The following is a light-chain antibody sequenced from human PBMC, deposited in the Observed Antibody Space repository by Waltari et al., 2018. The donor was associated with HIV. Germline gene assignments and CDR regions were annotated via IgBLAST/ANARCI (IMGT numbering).Light chain of an antibody. Sequence: YVLTQPPSVSVAQGKTATITCEGDRIGTKRVHWYQQKSGQAPPLIIYYDSDRPSGIPERFSGSNSGSAATLTISRVEDGDEADYYCEVWDETRNRVVFGGGTKLFAL. V-gene: IGLV3-21*04. J-gene: IGLJ2*01. CDR2: YDS. CDR1: RIGTKR. CDR3: EVWDETRNRVV.